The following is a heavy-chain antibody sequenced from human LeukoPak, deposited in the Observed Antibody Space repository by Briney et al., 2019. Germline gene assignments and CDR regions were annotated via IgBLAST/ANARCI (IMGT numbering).Heavy chain of an antibody. CDR1: GYSFTSYW. CDR2: IYPGDSDT. Sequence: GESLKISCKGSGYSFTSYWIGWVRQMPGKGLGWMGIIYPGDSDTRYSPSFQGQVTISADKSISTAYLQWSSLKASDTAMYYCARQRYRGIAAAGTNFDYWGQGTLVTVSS. J-gene: IGHJ4*02. V-gene: IGHV5-51*01. D-gene: IGHD6-13*01. CDR3: ARQRYRGIAAAGTNFDY.